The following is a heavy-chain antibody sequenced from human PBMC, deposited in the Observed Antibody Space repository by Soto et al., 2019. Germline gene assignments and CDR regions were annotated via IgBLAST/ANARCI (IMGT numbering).Heavy chain of an antibody. D-gene: IGHD4-17*01. J-gene: IGHJ4*02. CDR2: IKQDGGAK. Sequence: EVHLVESGGGLVQPGGSLRLSCAASGFTFSSYWMTWVRQAPGKGLEWVANIKQDGGAKYYVDSVKGRFTITRDNAKNSLYLQMNSLRAEDAAVYYCAKAIYGGNSDFGYWGQGTLVNVSS. V-gene: IGHV3-7*05. CDR3: AKAIYGGNSDFGY. CDR1: GFTFSSYW.